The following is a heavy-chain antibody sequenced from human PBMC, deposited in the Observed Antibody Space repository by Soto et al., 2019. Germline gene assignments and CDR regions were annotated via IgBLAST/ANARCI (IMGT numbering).Heavy chain of an antibody. CDR1: GFTFSSYA. J-gene: IGHJ3*02. CDR3: ARDVRLSDGYHWGDAFDI. D-gene: IGHD5-12*01. Sequence: QVQLVESGGGVVQPGRSLRLSCAASGFTFSSYAMHWVRQAPGKGLEWVAVISYDGSNKYYADSVKGRFTISRDNSKNTLYLQMNSLRAEDTAVYYCARDVRLSDGYHWGDAFDIWGQGTMVTVSS. CDR2: ISYDGSNK. V-gene: IGHV3-30-3*01.